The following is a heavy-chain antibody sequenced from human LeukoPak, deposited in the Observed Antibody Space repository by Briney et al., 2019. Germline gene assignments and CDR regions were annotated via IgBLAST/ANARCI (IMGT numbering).Heavy chain of an antibody. CDR2: ISWNSGSI. D-gene: IGHD1-26*01. J-gene: IGHJ3*01. V-gene: IGHV3-9*01. CDR3: ARDPIPVGAKSGPPG. CDR1: GFTFDDYA. Sequence: PGGSLRLSCAASGFTFDDYAMHWVRQAPGKGLEWVSGISWNSGSIGYADSVKGRFTISRDNAKNTLYPQMNSLRAEDTAVYYCARDPIPVGAKSGPPGWGQGTMVTVSS.